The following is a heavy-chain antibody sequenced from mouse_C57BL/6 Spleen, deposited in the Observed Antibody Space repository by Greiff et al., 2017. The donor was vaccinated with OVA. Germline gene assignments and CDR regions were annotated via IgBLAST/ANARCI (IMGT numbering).Heavy chain of an antibody. CDR1: GFTFSSYA. CDR2: ISDGGSYT. CDR3: AREVLDSSGYDYFDY. V-gene: IGHV5-4*01. Sequence: EVMLVESGGGLVKPGGSLKLSCAASGFTFSSYAMSWVRQTPEKRLEWVATISDGGSYTYYPDNVKGRFTISRDNAKNNLYLQMSHLKSEDTAMYYCAREVLDSSGYDYFDYWGQGTTLTVSS. J-gene: IGHJ2*01. D-gene: IGHD3-2*02.